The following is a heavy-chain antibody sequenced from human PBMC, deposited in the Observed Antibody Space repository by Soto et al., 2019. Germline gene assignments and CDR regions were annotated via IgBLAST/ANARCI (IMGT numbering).Heavy chain of an antibody. CDR3: ARGGDIVVVPAALDYYYMDV. V-gene: IGHV1-18*01. J-gene: IGHJ6*03. CDR2: ISAYNGNT. D-gene: IGHD2-2*01. Sequence: QVQLVQSGAEVKKPGASVKVSCKASGYTFTSYGISWVRQAPGHGLEWMGRISAYNGNTNYAQNLQGRVTMTTATSTSTAYMELRSLRSDDTAVYYCARGGDIVVVPAALDYYYMDVWGKGTTVTVSS. CDR1: GYTFTSYG.